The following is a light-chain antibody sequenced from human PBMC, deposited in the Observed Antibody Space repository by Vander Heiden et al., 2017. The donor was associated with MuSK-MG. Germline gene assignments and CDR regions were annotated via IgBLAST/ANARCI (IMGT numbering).Light chain of an antibody. CDR3: QKYNRAPPVT. V-gene: IGKV1-27*01. Sequence: DIQMTQSPSSLSASVGDRVTITCRASQGISNYLAWYQQKPGKVPKLLIYAASTLQSGVPSRFSGRGSGTDFTLTISSLHPEDVATYYCQKYNRAPPVTFGGGTKVEIK. CDR2: AAS. CDR1: QGISNY. J-gene: IGKJ4*01.